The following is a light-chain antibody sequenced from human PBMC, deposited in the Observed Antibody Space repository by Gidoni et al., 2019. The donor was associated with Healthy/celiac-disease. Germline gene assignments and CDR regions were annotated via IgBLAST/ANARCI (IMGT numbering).Light chain of an antibody. CDR2: GAS. V-gene: IGKV3-15*01. CDR3: QQYYNWPST. J-gene: IGKJ1*01. Sequence: VMTTPPATLSASPGERATLSCRASQSVSSDLAWYQQKPGQAPRLLIYGASTLTTGIPARFSGSGSGTEFTLTISSLQSEDFAVYYCQQYYNWPSTFGQXTKVEIK. CDR1: QSVSSD.